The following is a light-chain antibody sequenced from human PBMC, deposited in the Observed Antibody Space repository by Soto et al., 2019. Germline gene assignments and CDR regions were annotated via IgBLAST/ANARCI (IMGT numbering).Light chain of an antibody. Sequence: GTLALSPGERPTLSCRASQTVINNYLAGCQQKPGHVLKLLIYGASSRATGITDRLSGRGSGPDFTLTITRLEPEDFAVYYCQQFSSYPLTFGEGTKVDIK. J-gene: IGKJ4*01. CDR1: QTVINNY. CDR3: QQFSSYPLT. V-gene: IGKV3-20*01. CDR2: GAS.